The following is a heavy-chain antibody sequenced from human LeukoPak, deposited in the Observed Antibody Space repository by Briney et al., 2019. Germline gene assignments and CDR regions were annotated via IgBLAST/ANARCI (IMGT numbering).Heavy chain of an antibody. CDR3: AGEGIPAARPLDY. CDR1: GYTFTSYG. D-gene: IGHD6-13*01. J-gene: IGHJ4*02. CDR2: ISAYVGNA. Sequence: GASVKVSCKASGYTFTSYGLTWGRQAPGQGLEWMGWISAYVGNANDAQKRQSRVTLCTETSTSTAYMELRSLRAHDTPVYYCAGEGIPAARPLDYWGQGTLVTVSS. V-gene: IGHV1-18*01.